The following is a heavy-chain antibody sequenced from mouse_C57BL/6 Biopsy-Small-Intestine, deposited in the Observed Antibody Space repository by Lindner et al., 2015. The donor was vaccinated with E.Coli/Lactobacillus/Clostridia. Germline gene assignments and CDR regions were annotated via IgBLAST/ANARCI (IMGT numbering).Heavy chain of an antibody. Sequence: VQLQESGAELVRPGASVTLSCKASGYTFTDYEMHWVKQTPVHGLEWIGAIDPETGGTCLQLRTSRDKAILTADKSSSTAYMELRSLTSEDSAVYYCTRGSSGYWFAYWGQGTLVTVSA. V-gene: IGHV1-15*01. D-gene: IGHD3-2*02. CDR2: IDPETGGT. CDR1: GYTFTDYE. J-gene: IGHJ3*01. CDR3: TRGSSGYWFAY.